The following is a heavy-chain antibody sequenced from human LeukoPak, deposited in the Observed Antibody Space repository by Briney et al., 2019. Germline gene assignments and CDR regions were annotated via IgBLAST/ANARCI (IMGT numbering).Heavy chain of an antibody. V-gene: IGHV3-53*01. CDR1: GFTLSSNY. Sequence: VGSLRLSCAASGFTLSSNYMSWVRHAPGKGLEWVSLLDSGGSAFYADSMKGRFTISRDNSKNTLYLQMNSLRAEDTAVYYCATGRIQLWYAYWGHGTLVTVSS. CDR2: LDSGGSA. D-gene: IGHD5-18*01. J-gene: IGHJ4*01. CDR3: ATGRIQLWYAY.